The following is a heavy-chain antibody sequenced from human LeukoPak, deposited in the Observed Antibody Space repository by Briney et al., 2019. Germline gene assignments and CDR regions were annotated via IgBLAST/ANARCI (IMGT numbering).Heavy chain of an antibody. CDR2: ISYDGSNK. V-gene: IGHV3-30*18. J-gene: IGHJ4*02. CDR3: VKGLVTFDY. D-gene: IGHD2-21*02. Sequence: GRSLRLSCAASGFTFSSYGMHWVRQAPGKGLEWVAVISYDGSNKYYADSVKGRFTISRDNSKNTLYLQMNSLRAEDTAVYYCVKGLVTFDYWGQGTLVTVSS. CDR1: GFTFSSYG.